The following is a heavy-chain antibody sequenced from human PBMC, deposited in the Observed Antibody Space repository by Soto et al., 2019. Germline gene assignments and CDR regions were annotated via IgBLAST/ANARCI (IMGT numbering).Heavy chain of an antibody. Sequence: SETLSLTCTVSGGSISSSSYYWGWIRQPPGKGLEWIGSIYYSGSTYYNPSLKSRVTISVDTSKNQFSLKLSSVTAADTAVYYCARHPASIGYCTNGVCYPVFSDYWGQGTLVTVSS. D-gene: IGHD2-8*01. J-gene: IGHJ4*02. CDR3: ARHPASIGYCTNGVCYPVFSDY. V-gene: IGHV4-39*01. CDR1: GGSISSSSYY. CDR2: IYYSGST.